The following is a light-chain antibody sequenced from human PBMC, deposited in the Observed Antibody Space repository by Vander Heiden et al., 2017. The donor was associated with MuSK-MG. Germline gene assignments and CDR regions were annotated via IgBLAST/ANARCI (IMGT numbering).Light chain of an antibody. CDR2: KDS. CDR1: ALPKQY. CDR3: QSADSSGTWV. Sequence: SSELTQPPSVSVSPGQTARIPCSGDALPKQYAYWYQQKPGQAPVLGIYKDSERPSGIPVRFSGSSSGKTVTFTISGVQAEDEADDYCQSADSSGTWVFGGGTKLTVL. J-gene: IGLJ3*02. V-gene: IGLV3-25*03.